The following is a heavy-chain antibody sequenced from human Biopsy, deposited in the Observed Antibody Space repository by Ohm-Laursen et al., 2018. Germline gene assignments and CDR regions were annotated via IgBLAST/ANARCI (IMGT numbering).Heavy chain of an antibody. Sequence: SETLSLTWTVSGGSVSSNTNYWAWIRQPPGKGLEWIGRIYTSGSPNYNLSLESRVTMSVDTSKNQFSLNLRSVTAADTAAYYCARGTGRYYVYGAFDIWGQGTVVTVSS. CDR1: GGSVSSNTNY. CDR2: IYTSGSP. J-gene: IGHJ3*02. CDR3: ARGTGRYYVYGAFDI. V-gene: IGHV4-39*07. D-gene: IGHD1-26*01.